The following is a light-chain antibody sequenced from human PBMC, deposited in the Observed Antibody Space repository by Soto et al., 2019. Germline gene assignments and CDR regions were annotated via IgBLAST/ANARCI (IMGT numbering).Light chain of an antibody. V-gene: IGKV3-15*01. Sequence: EIVMTQSPATLSVSPGERATLSCRASQSVSSNLAWYQQKPGQAPRLLIYGASTRATGIPARFSGSGSGRECTLTISSLQSEDFAVYYCQQYNNWPPWTFGQGTKLEIK. CDR2: GAS. J-gene: IGKJ1*01. CDR3: QQYNNWPPWT. CDR1: QSVSSN.